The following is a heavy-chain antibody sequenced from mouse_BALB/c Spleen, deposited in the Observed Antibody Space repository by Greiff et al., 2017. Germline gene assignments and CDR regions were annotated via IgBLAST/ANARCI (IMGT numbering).Heavy chain of an antibody. CDR3: ASVRSPEIYYAMDY. CDR1: GYTFTDYA. Sequence: VQLQQSGAELVRPGVSVKISCKGSGYTFTDYAMHWVKQSHAKSLEWIGVISTYYGDASYNQKFKGKATMTVDKSSSTAYMELARLTSEDSAIYYCASVRSPEIYYAMDYWGQGTSVTVSS. V-gene: IGHV1S137*01. J-gene: IGHJ4*01. CDR2: ISTYYGDA.